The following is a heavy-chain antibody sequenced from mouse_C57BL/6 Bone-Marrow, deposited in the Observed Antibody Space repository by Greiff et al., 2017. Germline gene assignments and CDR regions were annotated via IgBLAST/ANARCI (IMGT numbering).Heavy chain of an antibody. Sequence: EVKLQESGPVLVKPGASVKMSCKASGYTFTDYYMNWVKQSHGKSLEWIGVINPYNGGTSYNQKFKGKATLTVDKSSSTAYMELNSLTSEDSAVYYCAREDDGYFLYAMDYWGQGTSVTVSS. V-gene: IGHV1-19*01. CDR1: GYTFTDYY. J-gene: IGHJ4*01. CDR3: AREDDGYFLYAMDY. CDR2: INPYNGGT. D-gene: IGHD2-3*01.